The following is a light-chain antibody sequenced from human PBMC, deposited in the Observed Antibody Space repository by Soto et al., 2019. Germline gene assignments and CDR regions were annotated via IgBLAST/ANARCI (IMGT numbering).Light chain of an antibody. CDR3: KQYHGWLPST. Sequence: EIVLTLSPGTLSLSPGERATLSCRASQSVSNNYLAWYQQKPGQAPRLLIYDASTRATGIPARFSGSGSGIEFTLTISRLQDEDCAVYYCKQYHGWLPSTFALGTRLEIK. CDR2: DAS. V-gene: IGKV3-20*01. CDR1: QSVSNNY. J-gene: IGKJ5*01.